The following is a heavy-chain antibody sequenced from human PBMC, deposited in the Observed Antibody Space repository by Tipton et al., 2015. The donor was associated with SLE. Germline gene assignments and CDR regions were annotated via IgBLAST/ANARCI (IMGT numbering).Heavy chain of an antibody. CDR3: AREGIAAETWFFDL. CDR1: GRSISSGSYF. Sequence: LRLSCTVSGRSISSGSYFWSWIRQPAGKGLEWIGRIYPSGSTNYNPSLKRRVTVSVDTSKNQFSLSLTSVTAADTAVYYCAREGIAAETWFFDLWGRGTLVTASP. J-gene: IGHJ2*01. D-gene: IGHD6-13*01. CDR2: IYPSGST. V-gene: IGHV4-61*02.